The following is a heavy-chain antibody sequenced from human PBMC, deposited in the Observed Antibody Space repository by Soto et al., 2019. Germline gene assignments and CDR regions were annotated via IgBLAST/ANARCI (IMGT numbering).Heavy chain of an antibody. CDR3: ARGSGGYNLNFLSY. D-gene: IGHD5-12*01. CDR1: VGAFSSYA. CDR2: IIPIFGTA. V-gene: IGHV1-69*13. J-gene: IGHJ4*02. Sequence: SVKVSCKDSVGAFSSYAISWVRQAPGQGLEWMGGIIPIFGTANYAQKFQGRVTITADESTSTAYMELSSLRSEDTAVYYCARGSGGYNLNFLSYWGQGNLVTVSS.